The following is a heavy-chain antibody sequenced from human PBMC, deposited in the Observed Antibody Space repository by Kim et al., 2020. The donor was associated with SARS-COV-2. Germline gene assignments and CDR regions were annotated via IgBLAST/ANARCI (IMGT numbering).Heavy chain of an antibody. J-gene: IGHJ6*02. CDR1: GFTFSSYG. Sequence: GGSLRLSCAASGFTFSSYGMHWVRQAPGKGLEWVAVISYDGSNKYYADSVKGRFTISRDNSKNTLYLQMNSLRAEVTALYYCAKDGVRGSWNYYYYGMDVWGQGTTVTVSS. V-gene: IGHV3-30*18. CDR2: ISYDGSNK. D-gene: IGHD6-13*01. CDR3: AKDGVRGSWNYYYYGMDV.